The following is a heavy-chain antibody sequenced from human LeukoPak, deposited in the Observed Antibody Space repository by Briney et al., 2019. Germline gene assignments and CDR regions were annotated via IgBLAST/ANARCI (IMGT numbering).Heavy chain of an antibody. Sequence: GGSLRLSCAASGFTFSSYEMNWVRQAPGKGLEWVSYISSSGSTIYYADSVKGRFTISRDNAKNSLYLQMNSLRAEDTAVYYCARGRHDSSGYYYIFWGQGTLVTVSS. CDR2: ISSSGSTI. CDR1: GFTFSSYE. J-gene: IGHJ4*02. CDR3: ARGRHDSSGYYYIF. V-gene: IGHV3-48*03. D-gene: IGHD3-22*01.